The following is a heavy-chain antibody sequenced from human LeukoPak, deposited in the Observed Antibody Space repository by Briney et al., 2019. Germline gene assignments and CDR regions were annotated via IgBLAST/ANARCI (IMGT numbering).Heavy chain of an antibody. CDR2: IYTSGST. J-gene: IGHJ5*02. CDR3: ARLPMDCSSTSCYVGYFDP. D-gene: IGHD2-2*01. CDR1: GGSISSGSYY. Sequence: PSQTLSLTCTVSGGSISSGSYYWSWIRQPAGKGLEWIGRIYTSGSTNYNPSLKCRVTISVDTSKNQFSLKLSSVTAADTAVYYCARLPMDCSSTSCYVGYFDPWGQGTLVTVSS. V-gene: IGHV4-61*02.